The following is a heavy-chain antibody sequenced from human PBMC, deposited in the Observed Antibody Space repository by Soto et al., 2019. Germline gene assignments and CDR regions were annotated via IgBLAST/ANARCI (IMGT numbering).Heavy chain of an antibody. D-gene: IGHD3-10*01. Sequence: EVHLLDSGGGLVQPGGSLRLSCAASGFTFSNYVMSWVRQAPGKGLEWVSSISGSGDNTYYADSVKGRFTISRDNSKNTLFRQMNSPRAEDTAVYYCAKLPLVRALGFDYWGQGTLVTVSS. CDR3: AKLPLVRALGFDY. CDR1: GFTFSNYV. J-gene: IGHJ4*02. CDR2: ISGSGDNT. V-gene: IGHV3-23*01.